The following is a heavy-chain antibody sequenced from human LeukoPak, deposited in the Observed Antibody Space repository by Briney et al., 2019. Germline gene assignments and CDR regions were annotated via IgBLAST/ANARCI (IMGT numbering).Heavy chain of an antibody. CDR1: GFTFSSSW. V-gene: IGHV3-7*01. J-gene: IGHJ4*02. CDR3: AIGDYFDY. Sequence: GGSLRLSCAASGFTFSSSWRSWGRQAPGMGLEWVANIKQDGREKYYVDSVKGRFTISRDNAKNSLYLQMNSLRAEDTAVYYCAIGDYFDYWGQGTLVTVSS. D-gene: IGHD2-15*01. CDR2: IKQDGREK.